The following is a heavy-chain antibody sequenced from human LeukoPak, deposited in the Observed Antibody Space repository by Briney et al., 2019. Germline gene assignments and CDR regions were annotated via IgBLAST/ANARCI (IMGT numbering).Heavy chain of an antibody. CDR2: INHSGST. CDR1: GFTFSSYG. D-gene: IGHD3-22*01. CDR3: ARGPAGSSGSYFQH. J-gene: IGHJ1*01. Sequence: GSLRLSCAASGFTFSSYGMSWIRQPPGKGLEWIGEINHSGSTNYNPSLKSRVTISVDTSKNQFSLKLSSVTAADTAVYYCARGPAGSSGSYFQHWGQGTLVTVSS. V-gene: IGHV4-34*01.